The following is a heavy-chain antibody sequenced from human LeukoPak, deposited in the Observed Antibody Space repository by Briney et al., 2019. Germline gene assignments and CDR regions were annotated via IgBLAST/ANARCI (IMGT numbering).Heavy chain of an antibody. D-gene: IGHD3-3*01. V-gene: IGHV5-51*01. Sequence: GESLKISCKGSGYSFTSYWIGWVRQMPGKGLEWMGIIYPGDSDTRFSPSFQGQVAISADKSISTAYLQWSSLKASDTAMYYCARRADFWCGYYWVDYFDYWGQGTLVTVSS. J-gene: IGHJ4*02. CDR3: ARRADFWCGYYWVDYFDY. CDR2: IYPGDSDT. CDR1: GYSFTSYW.